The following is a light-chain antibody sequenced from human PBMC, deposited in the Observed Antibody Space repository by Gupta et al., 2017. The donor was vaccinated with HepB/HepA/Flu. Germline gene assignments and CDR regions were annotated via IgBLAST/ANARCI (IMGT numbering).Light chain of an antibody. V-gene: IGLV1-44*01. CDR1: SSNIGTNT. CDR2: SDN. Sequence: QSVLTQPPSTSGTPGQRVTISCSGSSSNIGTNTVTWYQQVPGTAPKLLIYSDNQRSSGVPVRFSGSKSGTSASLAINGLQSEDEADYYCAAWDVRYVVFGGGTKLTVL. J-gene: IGLJ2*01. CDR3: AAWDVRYVV.